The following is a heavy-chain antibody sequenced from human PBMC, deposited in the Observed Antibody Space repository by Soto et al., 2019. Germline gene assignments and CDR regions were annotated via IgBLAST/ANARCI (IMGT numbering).Heavy chain of an antibody. V-gene: IGHV4-39*01. CDR3: VRQRNSVLTQAYFDY. D-gene: IGHD2-8*01. CDR2: VYYRGRS. J-gene: IGHJ4*02. CDR1: GGSVSNSNYY. Sequence: SETLSLTCTVSGGSVSNSNYYWGWIRQSPGKGLEWIGSVYYRGRSYSKSSAKSRVTISVDTSKNQFSLNLNSVTASYTAVYFCVRQRNSVLTQAYFDYWGQGAMVTVYS.